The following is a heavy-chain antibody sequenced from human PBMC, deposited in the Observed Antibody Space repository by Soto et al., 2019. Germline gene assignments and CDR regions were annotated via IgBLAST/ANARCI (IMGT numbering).Heavy chain of an antibody. CDR2: IYHSGST. J-gene: IGHJ4*02. V-gene: IGHV4-38-2*01. CDR3: ARANYDSSGYYEN. D-gene: IGHD3-22*01. Sequence: SETLSLTCAVSGYSISSGYYWGWIRQPPGKGLEWIGSIYHSGSTYYNPSLKGRVTISVDTSKNQFSLKLSSVTAADTAVYYCARANYDSSGYYENWGQGTLVTVSS. CDR1: GYSISSGYY.